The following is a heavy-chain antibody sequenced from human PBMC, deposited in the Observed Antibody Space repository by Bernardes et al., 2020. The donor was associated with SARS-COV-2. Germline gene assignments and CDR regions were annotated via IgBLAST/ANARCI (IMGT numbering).Heavy chain of an antibody. CDR2: IYWDDDK. V-gene: IGHV2-5*02. Sequence: SGPTLLKPPQTLTLTCPFSWFSLSPSGVGVGWIRQPPGKALEWLALIYWDDDKRYSPSLKSRLTITKDTSKNQVVLTMTNMDPVDTATYYCAHRQIMSGSLDYWGQGTLVTVSS. CDR1: WFSLSPSGVG. J-gene: IGHJ4*02. D-gene: IGHD1-26*01. CDR3: AHRQIMSGSLDY.